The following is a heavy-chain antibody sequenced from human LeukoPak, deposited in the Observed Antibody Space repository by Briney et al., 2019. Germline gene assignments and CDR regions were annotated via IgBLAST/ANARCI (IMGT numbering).Heavy chain of an antibody. V-gene: IGHV3-30*02. Sequence: GGSLRLSCAASGFTFSSYGMHWVRQAPGKGLEWVAFIRYDGSNKYYADSVEGRFTISRDNSKNTLYLQMNSLRAEDTAVYYCANRAGGYCSSTSCYLEGAFDIWGQGTMVTVSS. CDR2: IRYDGSNK. D-gene: IGHD2-2*01. CDR1: GFTFSSYG. J-gene: IGHJ3*02. CDR3: ANRAGGYCSSTSCYLEGAFDI.